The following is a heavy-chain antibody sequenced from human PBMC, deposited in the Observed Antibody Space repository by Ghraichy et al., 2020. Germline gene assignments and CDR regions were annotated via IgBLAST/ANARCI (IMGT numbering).Heavy chain of an antibody. CDR1: GFTFSSYA. CDR2: ISGSGGST. D-gene: IGHD1-7*01. V-gene: IGHV3-23*01. Sequence: GGSLRLSCAASGFTFSSYAMSWVRQAPGKGLEWVSAISGSGGSTYYADSVKGRFTISRDNSKNTLYLQMNSLRAEDTAVYYCAKGRTTESQTNWDAFDIWGQGTMVTVSS. CDR3: AKGRTTESQTNWDAFDI. J-gene: IGHJ3*02.